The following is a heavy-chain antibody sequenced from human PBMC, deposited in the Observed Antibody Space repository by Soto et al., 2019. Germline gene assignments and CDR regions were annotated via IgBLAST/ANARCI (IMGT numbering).Heavy chain of an antibody. CDR1: GFTFGSYS. V-gene: IGHV3-21*01. Sequence: GGSLRLSCAASGFTFGSYSMNWVRQAPGKGLEWVSSISSSSSYIYYAAPWQGRFIISRENAKNSLYLQMNSLRAEDTAVYYCARDDDSCGYNNWFDPWGQGTLVTVSS. D-gene: IGHD3-22*01. J-gene: IGHJ5*02. CDR3: ARDDDSCGYNNWFDP. CDR2: ISSSSSYI.